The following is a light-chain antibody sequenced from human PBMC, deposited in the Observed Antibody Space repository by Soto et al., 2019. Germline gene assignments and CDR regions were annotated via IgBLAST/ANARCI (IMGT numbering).Light chain of an antibody. CDR2: NVS. V-gene: IGLV2-14*01. J-gene: IGLJ2*01. Sequence: QPVLTQPASVSGSPGQSITISCTGTSSDVGGYNYVSWYQQHPGKAPKLMIHNVSNRPSGVSNRFSGSKSGNTASLTISGLQAEDEADYYCSSYTSSNTVVFGGGTKVTVL. CDR3: SSYTSSNTVV. CDR1: SSDVGGYNY.